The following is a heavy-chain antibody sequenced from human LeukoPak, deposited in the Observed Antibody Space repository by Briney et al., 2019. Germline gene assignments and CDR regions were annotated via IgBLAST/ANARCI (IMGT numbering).Heavy chain of an antibody. CDR3: AADRGYGDFYGMDV. CDR2: IVVGSGNT. V-gene: IGHV1-58*02. CDR1: GFTFTNSA. J-gene: IGHJ6*02. Sequence: SVKVSCKASGFTFTNSAMQWVRQTRGQRLEWIGWIVVGSGNTNYAQKFQERVTITGDMSTGTAYMELSSLRSEDTAVYYCAADRGYGDFYGMDVWGHGTTVTVSS. D-gene: IGHD4-17*01.